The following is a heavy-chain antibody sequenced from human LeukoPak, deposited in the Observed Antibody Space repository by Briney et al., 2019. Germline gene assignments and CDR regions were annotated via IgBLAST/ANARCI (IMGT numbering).Heavy chain of an antibody. CDR2: SSVGGGST. CDR3: AKDYVSSGYYYDY. D-gene: IGHD3-22*01. Sequence: GGPLRLSCAASGLSFSTYAMNWVRQAPGKGLEWVSCSSVGGGSTYYADSLKGGLTISRDNSKNTQCLQKNSLRAEDTAVYFCAKDYVSSGYYYDYWGQGALVTVSS. CDR1: GLSFSTYA. V-gene: IGHV3-23*01. J-gene: IGHJ4*02.